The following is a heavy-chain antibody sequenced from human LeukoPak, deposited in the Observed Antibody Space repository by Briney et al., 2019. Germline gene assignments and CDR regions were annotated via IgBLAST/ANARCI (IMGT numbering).Heavy chain of an antibody. CDR3: ARGVDEGAFDI. V-gene: IGHV3-53*01. CDR2: IYSGGST. CDR1: GFTVSSNY. Sequence: GGSLRLSCAASGFTVSSNYMSWVRQAPGKGLEWVSVIYSGGSTYYADSVKGRFTISRDNSKNTLYLKMNSLRAEDTAVYYCARGVDEGAFDIWGQGTMVTVSS. J-gene: IGHJ3*02.